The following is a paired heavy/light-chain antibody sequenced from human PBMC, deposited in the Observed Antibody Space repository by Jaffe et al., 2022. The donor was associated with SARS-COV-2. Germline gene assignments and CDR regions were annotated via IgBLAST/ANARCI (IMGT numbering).Heavy chain of an antibody. D-gene: IGHD3-10*01. Sequence: QITLKESGPTLVKPTQTLTLTCTFSGFSLSAGGVGVGWIRQPPGKALEWLALIYWNADTRYSPSLKSRLTITKDTSRNQVDLTMTNVDPVDTATYYCAHRFDASYSGKYPGFFDFWGQGVLVTVSS. CDR2: IYWNADT. CDR3: AHRFDASYSGKYPGFFDF. CDR1: GFSLSAGGVG. V-gene: IGHV2-5*01. J-gene: IGHJ4*02.
Light chain of an antibody. J-gene: IGKJ1*01. Sequence: DIVMTQSPDSLAVSLGERATINCKSSQSVLFSSNNKNYLAWYQQKPGQPPKLLIYWASTRESGVPDRFSGSGSGTDFTLTISSLQAEDVAVYYCQQYYSSLPYTFGQGTKVEIK. V-gene: IGKV4-1*01. CDR1: QSVLFSSNNKNY. CDR3: QQYYSSLPYT. CDR2: WAS.